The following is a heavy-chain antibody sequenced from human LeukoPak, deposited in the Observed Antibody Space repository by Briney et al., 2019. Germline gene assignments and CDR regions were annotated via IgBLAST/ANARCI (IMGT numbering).Heavy chain of an antibody. Sequence: SETLSLTCAVSGGSISSGGYSWSWIRQPPGKGLEWIGYIYHSGSTYYNPSLKSRVTISVDRSKNQFSLKLSSVTAADTAVYYCARDGVDTAMVYFDYWGQGTLVTVSS. V-gene: IGHV4-30-2*01. J-gene: IGHJ4*02. CDR1: GGSISSGGYS. CDR3: ARDGVDTAMVYFDY. CDR2: IYHSGST. D-gene: IGHD5-18*01.